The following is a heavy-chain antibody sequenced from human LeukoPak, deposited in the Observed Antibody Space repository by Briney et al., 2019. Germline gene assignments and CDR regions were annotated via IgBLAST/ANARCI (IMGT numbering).Heavy chain of an antibody. Sequence: PSETLSLTCTVSGGSISSYYWSWIRQPAGKGLEWIGRIYTSGSTNYNPSLKSRVTMSVDTSKNQFSLKLSSVTAADTDVYYCARGPDYYDSNDDYYYYMDVWGKGTTVTISS. J-gene: IGHJ6*03. CDR1: GGSISSYY. V-gene: IGHV4-4*07. CDR2: IYTSGST. D-gene: IGHD3-22*01. CDR3: ARGPDYYDSNDDYYYYMDV.